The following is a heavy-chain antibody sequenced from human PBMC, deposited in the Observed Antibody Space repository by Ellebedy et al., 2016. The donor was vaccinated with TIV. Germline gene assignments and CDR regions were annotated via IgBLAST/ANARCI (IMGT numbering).Heavy chain of an antibody. CDR3: TKLEGIAGRVDY. D-gene: IGHD6-13*01. CDR1: GFTFSSYV. CDR2: ISMSGVST. V-gene: IGHV3-23*01. Sequence: PGGSLRLSCAASGFTFSSYVMSWVRQAPGKGLEWVSGISMSGVSTYYTVSVKGRFTVSRDNSKNTLYLQMNSLRADDSAVYYCTKLEGIAGRVDYWGQGTLVTVAS. J-gene: IGHJ4*02.